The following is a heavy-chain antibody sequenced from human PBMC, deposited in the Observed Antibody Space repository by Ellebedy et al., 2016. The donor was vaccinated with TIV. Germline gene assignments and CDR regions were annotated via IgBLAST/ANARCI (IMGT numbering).Heavy chain of an antibody. CDR3: ADGDSDGELDY. Sequence: LRLSCTVSGDSITSGGYYCSWIRQLPGKGLEWIGSIYYSGNTYYNPSLKSRLTISLHTSNNQFSLRLSSVTAADTAVYYCADGDSDGELDYWGQGTLVTVSS. CDR2: IYYSGNT. V-gene: IGHV4-31*03. J-gene: IGHJ4*02. D-gene: IGHD5-24*01. CDR1: GDSITSGGYY.